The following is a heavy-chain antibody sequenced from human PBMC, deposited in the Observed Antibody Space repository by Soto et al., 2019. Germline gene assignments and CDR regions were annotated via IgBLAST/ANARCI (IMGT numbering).Heavy chain of an antibody. D-gene: IGHD3-9*01. CDR2: IIPIFGTA. Sequence: QVQLVQSGAEVKKPGSSVKVSCKASGGTFSSYAISWVRQAPGQGLEWMGGIIPIFGTANYAQKFQGRVTITEDKSTSTADMELSSLRSEDTAVYYCAREIPSYYDILTGSYGMDGWGQGTTVTVSS. V-gene: IGHV1-69*06. CDR1: GGTFSSYA. J-gene: IGHJ6*02. CDR3: AREIPSYYDILTGSYGMDG.